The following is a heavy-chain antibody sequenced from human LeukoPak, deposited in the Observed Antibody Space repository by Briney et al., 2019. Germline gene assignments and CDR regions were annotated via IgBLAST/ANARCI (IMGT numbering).Heavy chain of an antibody. D-gene: IGHD3-22*01. CDR2: ISYDGSNK. Sequence: PGGSLRLSCAASGFTSSSYAMHWVRQAPGKGLEWVAVISYDGSNKYYADSVKGRFTISRDNAKNSLYLQMNSLRAEDTAVYYCARGDYYDSSGPIDYWGQGTLVTVSS. V-gene: IGHV3-30*04. CDR3: ARGDYYDSSGPIDY. CDR1: GFTSSSYA. J-gene: IGHJ4*02.